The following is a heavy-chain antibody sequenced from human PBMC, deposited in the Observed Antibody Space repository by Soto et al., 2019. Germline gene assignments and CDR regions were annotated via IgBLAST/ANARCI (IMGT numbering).Heavy chain of an antibody. CDR3: ASLPPRVVASLLPIPT. J-gene: IGHJ5*02. CDR1: GGSISSSNW. V-gene: IGHV4-4*02. CDR2: IYHSGNT. Sequence: VQLRQSGPGLVKPSGTLSLTCAVSGGSISSSNWWTWVRQAPGKGLEWIGEIYHSGNTYYNPSLKGRVTRTVDKSNKQFSLKLNSVTAADTAVYYCASLPPRVVASLLPIPTWGQGTLVTVSS. D-gene: IGHD1-26*01.